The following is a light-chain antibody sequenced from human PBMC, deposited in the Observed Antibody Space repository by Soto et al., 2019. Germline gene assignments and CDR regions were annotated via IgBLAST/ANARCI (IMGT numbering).Light chain of an antibody. J-gene: IGLJ1*01. CDR3: PKGNDRQNGYV. CDR2: LDH. CDR1: SSNIGSDG. Sequence: QSMLTQPPSASATPGQRVTIRCSGSSSNIGSDGVSCFQHVPGGAPKLLIYLDHQRPSAVPDRFSGSTSGTSASLPISARNSEDESDYLRPKGNDRQNGYVFGTGHKVTLL. V-gene: IGLV1-44*01.